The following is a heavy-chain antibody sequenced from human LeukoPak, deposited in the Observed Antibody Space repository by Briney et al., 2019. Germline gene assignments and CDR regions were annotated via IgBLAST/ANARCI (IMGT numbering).Heavy chain of an antibody. CDR1: GGSISSYY. CDR3: ARGVRYCSGGSCYYWFDP. V-gene: IGHV4-59*01. CDR2: IYYSGST. Sequence: PSETLSLTCTVSGGSISSYYWSWIRQPPGKGPEWIGYIYYSGSTNYNPSLKSRVTISVDTSKNQFSLKLSSVTAADTAVYYCARGVRYCSGGSCYYWFDPWGQGTLVTVSS. J-gene: IGHJ5*02. D-gene: IGHD2-15*01.